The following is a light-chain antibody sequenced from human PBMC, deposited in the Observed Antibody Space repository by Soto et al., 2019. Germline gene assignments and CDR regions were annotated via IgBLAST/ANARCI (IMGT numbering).Light chain of an antibody. V-gene: IGKV1-5*03. CDR2: RAS. Sequence: DIQMTQSPSTLSASVGDRVTITCRASQSISGLLAWYQQKPGKAPKLLIYRASSLESGVPSRFGGSGSGTEFNPSISSLQPDDFATDYCQHYNSYSYTFGHGTNLEIK. CDR1: QSISGL. J-gene: IGKJ2*01. CDR3: QHYNSYSYT.